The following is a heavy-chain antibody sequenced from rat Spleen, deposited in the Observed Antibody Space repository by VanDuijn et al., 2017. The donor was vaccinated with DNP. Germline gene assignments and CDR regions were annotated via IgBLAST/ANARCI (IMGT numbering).Heavy chain of an antibody. CDR1: GFSLTSGS. J-gene: IGHJ3*01. V-gene: IGHV2-63*01. Sequence: QVHLRESGPGLVQPSQTLSLTCTVSGFSLTSGSVTWVRQPSGKRPEWMGRVWYDGDTAYNSALKSRLTISRDTSNNQVFLKMNSLQTDDAGTYYCIRDGGGNWFAHWGQGTLVTVSS. CDR2: VWYDGDT. CDR3: IRDGGGNWFAH.